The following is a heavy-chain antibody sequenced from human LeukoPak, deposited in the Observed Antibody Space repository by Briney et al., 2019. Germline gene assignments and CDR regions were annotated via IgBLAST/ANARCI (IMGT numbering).Heavy chain of an antibody. D-gene: IGHD3-22*01. CDR1: GFTFSSYA. Sequence: GGSLRLSCAASGFTFSSYAMSGVRQAPGKGLEWVSAFRGSCGSTYYADSVKGRFTISRDNSKNTLYLQMNSLRAEDTAVYYCAKESPITMIVVVLAYWGQGTLVTVSS. CDR3: AKESPITMIVVVLAY. J-gene: IGHJ4*02. CDR2: FRGSCGST. V-gene: IGHV3-23*01.